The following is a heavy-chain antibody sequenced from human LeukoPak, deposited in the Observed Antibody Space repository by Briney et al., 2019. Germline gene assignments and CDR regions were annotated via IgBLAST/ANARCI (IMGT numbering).Heavy chain of an antibody. J-gene: IGHJ6*03. CDR1: GYTFTSYD. V-gene: IGHV1-8*03. D-gene: IGHD2-21*02. CDR2: MNPNSDNT. CDR3: ARRGDNYYYYMDV. Sequence: ASVKVSCKASGYTFTSYDINWVRQAAGQGLEWMGWMNPNSDNTGYAQKFQGRVTITWDTSISTAYMELSSLRSEDSAVYYCARRGDNYYYYMDVWGKGTTVTVSS.